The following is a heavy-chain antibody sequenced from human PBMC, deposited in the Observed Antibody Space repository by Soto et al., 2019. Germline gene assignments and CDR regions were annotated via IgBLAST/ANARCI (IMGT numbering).Heavy chain of an antibody. CDR3: ARLWDYDEFYFDS. V-gene: IGHV4-31*03. Sequence: PSETLSLTCTVSGGSIASAEYYWSWIRQHPGKGLEWIGYIYYSGRTYYNPSLKSRLTISFDSSKNQFSLRLSSVTAADTAVYSCARLWDYDEFYFDSWGQGTLVTVSS. J-gene: IGHJ4*02. CDR2: IYYSGRT. CDR1: GGSIASAEYY. D-gene: IGHD4-17*01.